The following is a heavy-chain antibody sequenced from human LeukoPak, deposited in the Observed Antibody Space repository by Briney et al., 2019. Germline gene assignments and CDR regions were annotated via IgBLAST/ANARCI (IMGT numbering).Heavy chain of an antibody. D-gene: IGHD2-2*01. CDR1: GGSISSYY. CDR2: IYYSGST. Sequence: SETLSLTCTVSGGSISSYYWSWIRQPPGKGLEWIGYIYYSGSTNYNPSLKSRVTISVDTSKNQFSLKLSSVTAADTAVYYCARTPTRRSSPYYCGMDVWGKGTTVTVSS. CDR3: ARTPTRRSSPYYCGMDV. V-gene: IGHV4-59*01. J-gene: IGHJ6*04.